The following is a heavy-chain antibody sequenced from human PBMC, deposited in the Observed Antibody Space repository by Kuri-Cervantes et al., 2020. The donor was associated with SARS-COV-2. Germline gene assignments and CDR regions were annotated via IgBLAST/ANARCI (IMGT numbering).Heavy chain of an antibody. V-gene: IGHV3-23*01. CDR1: GFTFSSYA. CDR3: VKGVGATR. D-gene: IGHD1-26*01. J-gene: IGHJ4*02. Sequence: GGSLRLSCAASGFTFSSYAMSWVRQAPGKGREWVSAISGSGGSIYYADSVKGRFTISSDNSKNTLYLQMNSLRAEDTAVYYCVKGVGATRWGQGTLVTVSS. CDR2: ISGSGGSI.